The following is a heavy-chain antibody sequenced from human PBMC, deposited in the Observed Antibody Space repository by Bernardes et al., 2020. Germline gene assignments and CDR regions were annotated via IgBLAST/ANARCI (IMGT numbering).Heavy chain of an antibody. V-gene: IGHV4-34*01. D-gene: IGHD3-9*01. CDR1: GGSLSGYF. CDR2: INHSGST. CDR3: ARDRRLTYYYYYGMDV. Sequence: SEPLSLTCGVHGGSLSGYFWNWIRQPPGKGLEWIGDINHSGSTNYNPSLKSRVTISVDTSKSQFSLKLSSVTAADTAVYYCARDRRLTYYYYYGMDVWGQGTTVTVSS. J-gene: IGHJ6*02.